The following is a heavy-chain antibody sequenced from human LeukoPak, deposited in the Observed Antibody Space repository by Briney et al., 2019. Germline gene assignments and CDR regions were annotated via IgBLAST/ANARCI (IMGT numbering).Heavy chain of an antibody. Sequence: ASETLSLTCTVSGGAISIYYWSWIRQPPGKGLEWIGDIYFSGSTNYNPSLKSRVTISVDTSKNQFSLKLSSGTAADTAVYYCARGEPNYYDSSGYDYWGQGALVTVSS. J-gene: IGHJ4*02. V-gene: IGHV4-59*01. CDR1: GGAISIYY. CDR3: ARGEPNYYDSSGYDY. CDR2: IYFSGST. D-gene: IGHD3-22*01.